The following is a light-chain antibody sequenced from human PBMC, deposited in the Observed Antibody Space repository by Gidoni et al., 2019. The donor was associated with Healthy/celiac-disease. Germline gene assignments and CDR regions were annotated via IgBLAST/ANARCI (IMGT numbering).Light chain of an antibody. CDR1: QSVLYSSNNKNY. Sequence: DIGMTQSPDSLAVSLGERATINCKSSQSVLYSSNNKNYLAWYQQKPGPPPKLLIYWASTRESGVPDRFSGSGSGTDFTLTISSLQAEDVAVYYCQQYYSTPWTFGQGTKVEIK. CDR2: WAS. V-gene: IGKV4-1*01. J-gene: IGKJ1*01. CDR3: QQYYSTPWT.